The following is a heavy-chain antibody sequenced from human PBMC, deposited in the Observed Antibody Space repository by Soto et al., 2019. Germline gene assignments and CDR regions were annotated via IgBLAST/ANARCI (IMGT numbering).Heavy chain of an antibody. Sequence: QVQLQESGPGLVKPSETLSLTCTVSGGSISSYYWSWIRQPPGKGLEWIGYIYHSGSTNYNPSLKSRVTISVDTSKNQFSLKLSSVTAADTAVYYCARGSQQQLGFDYWGQGTLVTVSS. CDR2: IYHSGST. CDR3: ARGSQQQLGFDY. D-gene: IGHD6-13*01. V-gene: IGHV4-59*01. CDR1: GGSISSYY. J-gene: IGHJ4*02.